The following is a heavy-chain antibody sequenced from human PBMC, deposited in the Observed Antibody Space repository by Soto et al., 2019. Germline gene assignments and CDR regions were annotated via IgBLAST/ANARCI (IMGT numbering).Heavy chain of an antibody. D-gene: IGHD2-2*02. CDR2: INPNSGGT. J-gene: IGHJ6*03. CDR1: GYTFTGYY. Sequence: GASVKVSCKASGYTFTGYYMHWVRQAPGQGLEWMGWINPNSGGTNYAQKFQGWVTMTRDTSVSTAYMELSRLRSDDAAVYYCARGPPIRPKDIGYYYYMDVWGKGTTVTSP. V-gene: IGHV1-2*04. CDR3: ARGPPIRPKDIGYYYYMDV.